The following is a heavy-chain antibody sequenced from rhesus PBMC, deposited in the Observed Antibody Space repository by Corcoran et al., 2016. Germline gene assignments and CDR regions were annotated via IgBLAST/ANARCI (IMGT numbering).Heavy chain of an antibody. CDR2: IYGSGSST. Sequence: QLQLQESGPGLVKPSETLSVTCAVSGGSISSSYWSWIRKAPGKGLEWIGYIYGSGSSTNYNPSLQSRVSLSVDTSKNQLSRKLSSVTTADTAVYYCAKTGSGYSGSWNLFDYWGQGVLVTVSS. CDR3: AKTGSGYSGSWNLFDY. CDR1: GGSISSSY. V-gene: IGHV4-169*01. D-gene: IGHD6-25*01. J-gene: IGHJ4*01.